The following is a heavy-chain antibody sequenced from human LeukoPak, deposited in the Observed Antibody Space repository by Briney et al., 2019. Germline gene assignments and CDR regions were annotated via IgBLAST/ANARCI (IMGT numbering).Heavy chain of an antibody. V-gene: IGHV1-2*02. CDR2: INPNSGGT. D-gene: IGHD6-13*01. Sequence: ASVKVSCKASGYTFTGYYMHWVRQAPGQGLEWMGWINPNSGGTNYAQKFQGRVTMTRDTSISTAYMELSRLRSDDTAVYYCARDRGAADGKGFDYWGQGTLVTVSS. CDR3: ARDRGAADGKGFDY. CDR1: GYTFTGYY. J-gene: IGHJ4*02.